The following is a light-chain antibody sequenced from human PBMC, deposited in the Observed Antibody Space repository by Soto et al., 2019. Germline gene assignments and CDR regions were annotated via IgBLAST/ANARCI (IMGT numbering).Light chain of an antibody. Sequence: QSALTQPASVSGSPEQSITISCTGTSSDVGSYNLVSWYQQHPGKAPKLMIYEVSARPSGVSSRLSGSKSGNTASLTISGLLAEDEADYYCCSYAGSSAFPFVFGTGTKVTVL. J-gene: IGLJ1*01. CDR2: EVS. CDR3: CSYAGSSAFPFV. V-gene: IGLV2-23*02. CDR1: SSDVGSYNL.